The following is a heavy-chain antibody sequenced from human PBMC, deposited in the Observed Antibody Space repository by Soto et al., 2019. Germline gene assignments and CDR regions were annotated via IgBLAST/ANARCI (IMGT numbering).Heavy chain of an antibody. CDR2: INQDGSER. CDR1: GLTFSNDC. CDR3: AVYGYGVSAAAY. V-gene: IGHV3-7*03. Sequence: EMQLVESGGGLVQPGGSLRLSCAGSGLTFSNDCLSWVRQAPGKGLEWVANINQDGSERYYVDSVRGRFTISRDNVENSLYLQLNSLRPEETAVYYCAVYGYGVSAAAYWGQGTLVTVSS. D-gene: IGHD4-17*01. J-gene: IGHJ4*02.